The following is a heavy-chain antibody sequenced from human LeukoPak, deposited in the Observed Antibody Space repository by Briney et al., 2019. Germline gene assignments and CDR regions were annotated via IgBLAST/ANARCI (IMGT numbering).Heavy chain of an antibody. CDR3: ARGIPRDPSITTR. J-gene: IGHJ4*02. V-gene: IGHV3-74*01. CDR1: GFTFSSYW. CDR2: INSDGSST. Sequence: GESLKISCAASGFTFSSYWMQWVRQAPGKGLVWVSRINSDGSSTSYADSVKGRFTISRDNAKNTLYLQMNSLRAEDTAVYYCARGIPRDPSITTRWGQGTLVTVSS. D-gene: IGHD3-3*01.